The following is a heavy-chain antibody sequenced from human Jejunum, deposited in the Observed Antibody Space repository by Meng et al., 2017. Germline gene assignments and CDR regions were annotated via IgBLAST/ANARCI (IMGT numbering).Heavy chain of an antibody. CDR1: GFNFTNYG. CDR2: IWHDGSKV. Sequence: GRLVECGGCVVQPGKSLRLSWAASGFNFTNYGMHWVRQAPGKGLEWVAVIWHDGSKVFYADSVRGRFTISRDNSHNTVDLQMNSVRVDDTAVYFCLRGRDYWGQGTLVTVSS. J-gene: IGHJ4*02. CDR3: LRGRDY. D-gene: IGHD3-10*01. V-gene: IGHV3-33*01.